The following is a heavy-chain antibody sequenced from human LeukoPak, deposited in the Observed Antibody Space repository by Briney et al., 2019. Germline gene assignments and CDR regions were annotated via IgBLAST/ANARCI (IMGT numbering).Heavy chain of an antibody. CDR3: ARGYYDLWSGSALYYYGMDV. J-gene: IGHJ6*02. D-gene: IGHD3-3*01. Sequence: SQTLSLTCTVSGGSISSGSYYWSWIRQPAGKGLEWIGRIYTSGSTNYNPSLKSRVTISVDTSKNQFSLKLSSVTAADTAVYYCARGYYDLWSGSALYYYGMDVWGQGTTVTVSS. V-gene: IGHV4-61*02. CDR2: IYTSGST. CDR1: GGSISSGSYY.